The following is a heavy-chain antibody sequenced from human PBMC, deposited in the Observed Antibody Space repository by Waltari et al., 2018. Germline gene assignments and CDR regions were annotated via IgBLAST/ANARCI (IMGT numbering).Heavy chain of an antibody. CDR2: IDPKTGGT. V-gene: IGHV1-2*02. D-gene: IGHD3-16*01. CDR3: ARDLYDSRVPGDYFDY. J-gene: IGHJ4*02. Sequence: QVHLVQSGAEVRKPGASVKVSCKGSGYTFTGYYIQWLRQAHGQGLEWMGWIDPKTGGTKLAQKVQGRVTMTRDTSINTVYMELSSLGSDDTAVYYCARDLYDSRVPGDYFDYWGQGTLVTVSS. CDR1: GYTFTGYY.